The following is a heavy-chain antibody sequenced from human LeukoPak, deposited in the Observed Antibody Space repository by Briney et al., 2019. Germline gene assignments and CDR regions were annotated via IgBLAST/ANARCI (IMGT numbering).Heavy chain of an antibody. J-gene: IGHJ4*02. CDR3: ARNSTVTSPSTGYFDY. D-gene: IGHD4-17*01. V-gene: IGHV4-38-2*01. Sequence: PSETLSLTCAVSGYSISTGDYWGWIRQPPGKGLEWIGSVYYCGSTHYNPSLKSRVTISVDTSRNQFSLRLSSVTAADTAVYYCARNSTVTSPSTGYFDYWGQGTLATVSS. CDR2: VYYCGST. CDR1: GYSISTGDY.